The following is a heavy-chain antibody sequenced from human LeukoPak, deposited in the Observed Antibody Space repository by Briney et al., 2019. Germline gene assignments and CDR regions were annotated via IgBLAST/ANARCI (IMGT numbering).Heavy chain of an antibody. CDR1: GFTFSSYG. D-gene: IGHD6-13*01. Sequence: PGGTLRLSCAASGFTFSSYGMSWVRQAPGKGLEWVSAIGGSGGSTYYADSVKGRFTISRDNSKNTLYLQMNSLRAEDMAVYYCAKTQAAVGKAWFDPWGQGTLVIVSS. CDR3: AKTQAAVGKAWFDP. CDR2: IGGSGGST. J-gene: IGHJ5*02. V-gene: IGHV3-23*01.